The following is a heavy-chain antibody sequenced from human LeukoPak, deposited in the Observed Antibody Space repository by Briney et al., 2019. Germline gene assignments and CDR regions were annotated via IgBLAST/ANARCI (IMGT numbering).Heavy chain of an antibody. D-gene: IGHD2-2*01. CDR3: ARDRKGKYYSSTSCYSYYYYYGMDV. J-gene: IGHJ6*02. V-gene: IGHV4-31*03. Sequence: PSETLSLTCTVSGGSISSGGYYWSWIRRHPGKGLEWIGYIYYSGSTYYNPSLKSRVTISVDTSKNQFSLKLSSVTAADTAVYYCARDRKGKYYSSTSCYSYYYYYGMDVWGQGTTVTVSS. CDR1: GGSISSGGYY. CDR2: IYYSGST.